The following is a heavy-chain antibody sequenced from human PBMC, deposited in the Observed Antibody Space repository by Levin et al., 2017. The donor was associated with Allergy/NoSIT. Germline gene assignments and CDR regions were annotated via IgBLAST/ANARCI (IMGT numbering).Heavy chain of an antibody. CDR1: GFTFRSYW. D-gene: IGHD6-13*01. J-gene: IGHJ4*02. CDR2: IKQDGSEK. CDR3: ARLGFYSSSPFDY. V-gene: IGHV3-7*04. Sequence: GGSLRLSCAASGFTFRSYWMSWVRQAPGKGLEWVANIKQDGSEKYVDSVKGRFTISRDNAKNSLYLQMNSLRAEDTALYYCARLGFYSSSPFDYWGRGTLVTVSS.